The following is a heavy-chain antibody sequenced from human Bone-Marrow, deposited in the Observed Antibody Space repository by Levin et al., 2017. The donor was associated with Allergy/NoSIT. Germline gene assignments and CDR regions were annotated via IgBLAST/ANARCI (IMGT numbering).Heavy chain of an antibody. Sequence: PGGSLRLSCAASGFSFSGYSMNWVRQAPGKGLEWISYITSTSRTIYYADSVEGRFTISRDNAKNSLYLQMNSLRAEDTAVYYCARDSEYYDSSGYYDFDYWGQGTLVTVSS. D-gene: IGHD3-22*01. V-gene: IGHV3-48*01. CDR2: ITSTSRTI. J-gene: IGHJ4*02. CDR3: ARDSEYYDSSGYYDFDY. CDR1: GFSFSGYS.